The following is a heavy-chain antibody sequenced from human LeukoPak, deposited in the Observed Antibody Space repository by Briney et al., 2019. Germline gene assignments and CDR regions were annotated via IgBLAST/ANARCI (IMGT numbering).Heavy chain of an antibody. CDR3: ARDHGYYDILTGYLGY. V-gene: IGHV1-18*01. J-gene: IGHJ4*02. CDR1: GYXFTSYG. CDR2: ISAYNGNT. Sequence: ASVKVSCKASGYXFTSYGISWVRQAPGQGLEWMGWISAYNGNTNYAQKLQGRVTMTTDTSTSTAYMELRSLRSDDTAVYYCARDHGYYDILTGYLGYWGQGTLVTVSS. D-gene: IGHD3-9*01.